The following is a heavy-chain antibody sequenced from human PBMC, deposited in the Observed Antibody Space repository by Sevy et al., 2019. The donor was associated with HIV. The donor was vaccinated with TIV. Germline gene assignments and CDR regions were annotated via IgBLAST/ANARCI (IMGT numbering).Heavy chain of an antibody. V-gene: IGHV3-23*01. CDR1: GFTFSKYS. CDR3: AREGCTKPHDY. Sequence: GGSLRLSCAASGFTFSKYSMSWVRQPPGKGLEWVSTVSFGCGAINYGDSVKGRFTISRDNSKSSVYLQMNNLRPEDTAVYYCAREGCTKPHDYWGQGTLVTVSS. J-gene: IGHJ4*02. CDR2: VSFGCGAI. D-gene: IGHD2-8*01.